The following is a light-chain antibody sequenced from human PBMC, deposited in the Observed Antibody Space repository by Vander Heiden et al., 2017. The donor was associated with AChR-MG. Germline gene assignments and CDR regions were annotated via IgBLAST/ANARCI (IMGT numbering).Light chain of an antibody. CDR1: SSDVGGYNY. V-gene: IGLV2-14*01. CDR3: SSYTSSSTWV. CDR2: DVS. Sequence: QSALTQPAPVSGSPGPSITISCTGTSSDVGGYNYVSWYQQHPGKAPKLMIYDVSNRPSGVSNRFSGSKSGTTASLTISGLQAEDEADYYCSSYTSSSTWVFGGGTKLTVL. J-gene: IGLJ3*02.